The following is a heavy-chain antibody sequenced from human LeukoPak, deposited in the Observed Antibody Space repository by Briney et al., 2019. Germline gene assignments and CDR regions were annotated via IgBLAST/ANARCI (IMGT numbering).Heavy chain of an antibody. CDR1: GGSISSSSDY. J-gene: IGHJ4*02. CDR3: AREDLEGLVAAIHY. Sequence: SETLSLTCTVSGGSISSSSDYWGWIRQPPGRGLEWIGNIYYSGSTYYNPSLKSRVTISVDTSKNQFSLQLRSVSAADTAVYYCAREDLEGLVAAIHYWGQGTLVTVSS. CDR2: IYYSGST. V-gene: IGHV4-39*07. D-gene: IGHD2-15*01.